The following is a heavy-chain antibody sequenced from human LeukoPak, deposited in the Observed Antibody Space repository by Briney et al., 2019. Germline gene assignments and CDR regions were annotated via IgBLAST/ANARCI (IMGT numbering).Heavy chain of an antibody. CDR3: AKDLGRWELLPNY. CDR2: ISGSGGST. CDR1: GFTFSSYA. V-gene: IGHV3-23*01. J-gene: IGHJ4*02. D-gene: IGHD1-26*01. Sequence: GGSLRLSCAAPGFTFSSYAMSWVRQAPGKGLEWVSAISGSGGSTYYADSVKGRFTISRDNSKNTLYLQMNSLRAEDTAVYYCAKDLGRWELLPNYWGQGTLVTVSS.